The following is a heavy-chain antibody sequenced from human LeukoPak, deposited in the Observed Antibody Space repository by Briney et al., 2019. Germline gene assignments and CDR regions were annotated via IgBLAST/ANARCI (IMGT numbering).Heavy chain of an antibody. CDR1: GDSVSSSSGA. J-gene: IGHJ5*02. V-gene: IGHV6-1*01. D-gene: IGHD3-16*01. CDR3: ARDPGGGGFDP. CDR2: TYYRSKWYN. Sequence: SQTLSLTCAISGDSVSSSSGAWNWVRQSPSRDLEWLARTYYRSKWYNDYAVSVKSRITITRDTSKNQFSLQLNSVTPEDTAIYYCARDPGGGGFDPWGQGTLVTVSS.